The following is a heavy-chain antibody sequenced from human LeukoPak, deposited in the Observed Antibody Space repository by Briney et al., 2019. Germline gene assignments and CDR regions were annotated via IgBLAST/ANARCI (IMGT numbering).Heavy chain of an antibody. V-gene: IGHV1-46*01. J-gene: IGHJ5*02. CDR1: GYTFTSYY. CDR2: INPSGGST. CDR3: ARENGKARTPMYNWFDP. Sequence: ASVKVSCKPSGYTFTSYYMHWVRQAPGQGLEWMGIINPSGGSTSYAQKFQGRVTMTRDTSTSTVYMELSSLRSEDTAVYYCARENGKARTPMYNWFDPWGQGTLVTVSS. D-gene: IGHD1-14*01.